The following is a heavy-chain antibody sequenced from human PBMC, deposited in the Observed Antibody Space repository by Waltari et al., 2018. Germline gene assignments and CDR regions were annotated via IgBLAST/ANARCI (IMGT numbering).Heavy chain of an antibody. CDR1: GLTFDDYA. Sequence: EVQLAESGGVVVQPGGSLRLSCRGSGLTFDDYAMHWVRQAPGKGMEWVSLISWDGYRTYYADSVKGRFVISSDNNINSLYLQMNSLRPDDTALYYCTKELRAGYNRGLDYWGQGTLVTVSS. D-gene: IGHD5-12*01. CDR2: ISWDGYRT. J-gene: IGHJ4*02. CDR3: TKELRAGYNRGLDY. V-gene: IGHV3-43D*03.